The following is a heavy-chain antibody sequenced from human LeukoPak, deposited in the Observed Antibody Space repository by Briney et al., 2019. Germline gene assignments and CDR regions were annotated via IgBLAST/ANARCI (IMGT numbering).Heavy chain of an antibody. Sequence: GGSLRLSCAASGFTFSSYWMHWVRQAPGKGLVWVSRINSDGSSTSYTDSVKGRFTISRDNAKNTLYLQMNSLRAEDTAVYYCARELFTWSNFYFDYWGQGTLVTVSS. J-gene: IGHJ4*02. CDR3: ARELFTWSNFYFDY. V-gene: IGHV3-74*01. CDR1: GFTFSSYW. CDR2: INSDGSST. D-gene: IGHD2-21*01.